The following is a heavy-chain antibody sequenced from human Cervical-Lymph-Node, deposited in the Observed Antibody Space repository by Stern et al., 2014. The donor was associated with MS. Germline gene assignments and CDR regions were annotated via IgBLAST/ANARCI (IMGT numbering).Heavy chain of an antibody. CDR1: GFTFRNYG. CDR3: ARDVDLGRDY. Sequence: VQLVESGGGVVQPERSLRLSCVASGFTFRNYGMHWVRQAPGMGLEWVAVLSHDRTYTDYADSVKGRFTVSRDDPKNTLYLQMNSLRVEDTAVYYCARDVDLGRDYWGQGTLVTVSS. J-gene: IGHJ4*02. D-gene: IGHD2-15*01. CDR2: LSHDRTYT. V-gene: IGHV3-33*01.